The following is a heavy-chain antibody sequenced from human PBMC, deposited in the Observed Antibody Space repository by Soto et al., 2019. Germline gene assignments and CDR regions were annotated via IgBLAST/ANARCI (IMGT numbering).Heavy chain of an antibody. Sequence: PSETLSLTCTVSGGSISSSSYYWGWIRQPPGKGLEWIGSIYYSGSTYYNPSLKSRVTISVDTSKNQFSLKLSSVTAADTAVYYCARGRGYEPELDYWGQGTLVTVSS. V-gene: IGHV4-39*07. CDR3: ARGRGYEPELDY. J-gene: IGHJ4*02. CDR2: IYYSGST. D-gene: IGHD3-3*01. CDR1: GGSISSSSYY.